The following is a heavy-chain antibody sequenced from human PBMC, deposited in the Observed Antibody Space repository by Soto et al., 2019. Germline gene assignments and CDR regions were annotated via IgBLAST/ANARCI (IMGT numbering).Heavy chain of an antibody. Sequence: SLRLSCAASGFTFSSYGMHWVRQAPGKGLEWVAVIWYDGSNKYYADSVKGRFTISRDNSKNTLYLQMNSLRAEDTAVYYCARDWGIAVGTPDAFDIWGQGTMVTVSS. V-gene: IGHV3-33*01. D-gene: IGHD6-19*01. CDR1: GFTFSSYG. CDR3: ARDWGIAVGTPDAFDI. J-gene: IGHJ3*02. CDR2: IWYDGSNK.